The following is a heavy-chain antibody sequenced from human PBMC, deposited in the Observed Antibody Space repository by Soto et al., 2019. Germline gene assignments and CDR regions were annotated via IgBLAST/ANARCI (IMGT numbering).Heavy chain of an antibody. Sequence: QVQLQESGPGLVKPSQTLSLTCTVSGGSISSGGYYWSWIRQHPGKGLEWIWYIYYSGSTYYNPSLKRLVNIVVDPPKNLFSLKLSSVTATDTAVYYCASLWFGEYDYYNGLWGQGTLVTVSS. V-gene: IGHV4-31*01. CDR1: GGSISSGGYY. J-gene: IGHJ4*02. CDR3: ASLWFGEYDYYNGL. CDR2: IYYSGST. D-gene: IGHD3-10*01.